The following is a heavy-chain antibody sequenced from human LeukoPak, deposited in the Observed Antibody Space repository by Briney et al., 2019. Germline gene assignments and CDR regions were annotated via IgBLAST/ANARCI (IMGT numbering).Heavy chain of an antibody. V-gene: IGHV3-43D*03. CDR2: ISWDGGST. Sequence: GGSLRLSCAASGFTFDDYAMHWVRQAPGKGLEWVSLISWDGGSTYYADSVKGRFTISRDNSKNSLYLQMNSLRAEDTALYYCAKDTGYSGYEWGQGTLVTVSS. J-gene: IGHJ4*02. CDR1: GFTFDDYA. CDR3: AKDTGYSGYE. D-gene: IGHD5-12*01.